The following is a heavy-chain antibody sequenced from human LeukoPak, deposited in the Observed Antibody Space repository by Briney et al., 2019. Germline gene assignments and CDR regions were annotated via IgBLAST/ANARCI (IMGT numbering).Heavy chain of an antibody. J-gene: IGHJ4*02. Sequence: GGSLRLSCAASGFTFSSHWMHWVRQPPGKGLVWVSRINGDGISTDYADSVKGRFTISRDNSKNTVYLQMNSLRDEDTAVYYCAKKYYPDYWGQGTLVIVSS. V-gene: IGHV3-74*01. CDR3: AKKYYPDY. D-gene: IGHD3-16*01. CDR1: GFTFSSHW. CDR2: INGDGIST.